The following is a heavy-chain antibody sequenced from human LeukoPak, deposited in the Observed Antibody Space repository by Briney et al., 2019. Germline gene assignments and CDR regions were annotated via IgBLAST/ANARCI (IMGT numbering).Heavy chain of an antibody. CDR2: INPHSGGT. Sequence: ASVKVSCKASGYTFTGYYLHWVRQAPGQGLEWMAWINPHSGGTNYAQKFQGRVTITRDTSISTAYMELSRLRSDDTAVYYCARAGIVVVPAAIGYYWGQGTLVTVSS. D-gene: IGHD2-2*02. CDR1: GYTFTGYY. V-gene: IGHV1-2*02. J-gene: IGHJ4*02. CDR3: ARAGIVVVPAAIGYY.